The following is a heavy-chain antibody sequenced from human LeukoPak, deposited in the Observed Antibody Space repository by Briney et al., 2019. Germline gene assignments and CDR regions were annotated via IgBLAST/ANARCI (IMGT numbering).Heavy chain of an antibody. CDR1: GFTFSDYY. CDR3: ARLHDYKNYYYMDV. CDR2: ISSSGSTI. V-gene: IGHV3-11*04. J-gene: IGHJ6*03. D-gene: IGHD4-11*01. Sequence: GGSLRLTCAASGFTFSDYYMSWIRQAPGKGLEWVSYISSSGSTIYYADSVKGRFTISRDNAKNSLYLQMNSLRAEDTAVYYCARLHDYKNYYYMDVWGKGTTVTVSS.